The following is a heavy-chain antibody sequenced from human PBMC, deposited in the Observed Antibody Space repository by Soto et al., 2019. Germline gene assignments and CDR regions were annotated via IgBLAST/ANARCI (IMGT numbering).Heavy chain of an antibody. D-gene: IGHD1-20*01. CDR1: GFTFSDYY. CDR3: AREYKGYCYGMDV. CDR2: ISSSGSTI. Sequence: QVQLVESGGGLVKPGGSLRLSCAASGFTFSDYYMSWIRQAPGKGLEWVSYISSSGSTIYYADSVKGRFTISRDNAKKPRSLQLHSRRAEDTAVYYCAREYKGYCYGMDVCGQGTTVTVSS. V-gene: IGHV3-11*01. J-gene: IGHJ6*02.